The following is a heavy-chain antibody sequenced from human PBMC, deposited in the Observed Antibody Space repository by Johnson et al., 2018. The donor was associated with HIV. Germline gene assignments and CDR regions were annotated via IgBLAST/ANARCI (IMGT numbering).Heavy chain of an antibody. V-gene: IGHV3-11*04. Sequence: QVPLVESGCALVRPGGSLRLSCAASGCTFYEHSLTWLRHAPGQGLARISSICTSGRTSYYADSVKGRFTISRNNVQNSMLLQMNSLRADDTAVYYCAKVLIVATGERAFDIWGQGTMVTVS. CDR2: ICTSGRTS. CDR3: AKVLIVATGERAFDI. CDR1: GCTFYEHS. J-gene: IGHJ3*02. D-gene: IGHD5-12*01.